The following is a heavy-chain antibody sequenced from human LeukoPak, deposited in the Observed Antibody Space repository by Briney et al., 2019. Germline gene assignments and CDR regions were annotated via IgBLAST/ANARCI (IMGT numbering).Heavy chain of an antibody. CDR1: GFTFSTYR. V-gene: IGHV3-48*04. Sequence: GGSLRLSCAASGFTFSTYRMNWVRQAPGKGLEWVSYISSSGSTIYYADSVKGRFTISRDNAKNSLYLQMNSLRAEDTAVYYCARVLITYCTNGVCSQIYYFDYWGQGTLVTVSS. CDR3: ARVLITYCTNGVCSQIYYFDY. J-gene: IGHJ4*02. D-gene: IGHD2-8*01. CDR2: ISSSGSTI.